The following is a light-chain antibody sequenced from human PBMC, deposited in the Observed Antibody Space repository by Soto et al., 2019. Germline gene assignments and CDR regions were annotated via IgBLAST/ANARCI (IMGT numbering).Light chain of an antibody. CDR2: AAS. J-gene: IGKJ1*01. CDR1: QGISNY. V-gene: IGKV1-27*01. Sequence: DIQMTQSPSSLSASVGDTVTITCRASQGISNYLAWYQQKPGQVPNLLIYAASTLQSGVPSRFSGSGSGTDXXXTIXSLRPEDVATYYCQKYNNAPRTFGQGTKVEI. CDR3: QKYNNAPRT.